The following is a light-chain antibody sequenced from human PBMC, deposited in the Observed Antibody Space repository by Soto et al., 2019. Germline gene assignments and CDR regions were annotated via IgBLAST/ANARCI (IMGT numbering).Light chain of an antibody. CDR1: SGAVTSGSY. CDR3: LLYYGGSLL. J-gene: IGLJ3*02. Sequence: QTVVTLEPSLTVSPGGTVTLTCASSSGAVTSGSYPNWFQQKPGQAPRPLIHSTRNKYSSTPARFSGSLLGGKAALTVSGVQPDDEADYYCLLYYGGSLLFGGGTKLTVL. V-gene: IGLV7-43*01. CDR2: STR.